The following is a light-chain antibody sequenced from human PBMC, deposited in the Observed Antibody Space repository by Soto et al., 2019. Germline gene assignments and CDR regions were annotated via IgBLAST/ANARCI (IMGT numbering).Light chain of an antibody. CDR1: QSVGAS. V-gene: IGKV3D-15*01. CDR2: RIS. CDR3: QQHYQWPIT. Sequence: IVLTHAPDLLSVSHGERASGSCRASQSVGASLAWYQQKPGQAPRLLFYRISTRATGIPARFSGSGSGTEFTLTINSLQSEDFAVYYCQQHYQWPITFGQGTRLEIK. J-gene: IGKJ5*01.